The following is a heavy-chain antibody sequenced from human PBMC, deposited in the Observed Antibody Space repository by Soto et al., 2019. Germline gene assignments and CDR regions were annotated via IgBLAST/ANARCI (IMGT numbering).Heavy chain of an antibody. D-gene: IGHD4-17*01. J-gene: IGHJ6*01. Sequence: QVQLQQSGPRLVKPSETLSLTCTVSSGPDRSHNWGWIRQPLGRGLEWIGYVYYTGDTAYNPSLRGRVTISADTSTNDISLTLNSVTAADTAVYYCVRQGIDYLHGLVDVW. CDR1: SGPDRSHN. V-gene: IGHV4-59*08. CDR2: VYYTGDT. CDR3: VRQGIDYLHGLVDV.